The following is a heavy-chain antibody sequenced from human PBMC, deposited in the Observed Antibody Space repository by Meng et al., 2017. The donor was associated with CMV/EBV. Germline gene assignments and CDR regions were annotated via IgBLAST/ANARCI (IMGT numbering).Heavy chain of an antibody. J-gene: IGHJ5*02. CDR1: GFTFSSYS. V-gene: IGHV3-30*04. D-gene: IGHD2-15*01. Sequence: GESLKISCAASGFTFSSYSMHWVGQAPGKGQEWVAVISYDGSNKYYADSVKGRFTSSRDNSKNTLYLQMNSLRAEDTAVYYCARERRDISWFDPWGQGTLVTVSS. CDR2: ISYDGSNK. CDR3: ARERRDISWFDP.